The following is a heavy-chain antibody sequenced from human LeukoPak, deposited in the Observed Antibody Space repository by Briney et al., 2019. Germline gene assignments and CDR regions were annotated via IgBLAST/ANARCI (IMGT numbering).Heavy chain of an antibody. CDR2: IYSTGST. CDR3: ARVLSGYSYGVFDY. CDR1: GGSISNYY. D-gene: IGHD5-18*01. Sequence: SETLSLTCTVSGGSISNYYRSWIRQPPGKGLEWIGYIYSTGSTNYNPSLKSRVTISVDTSKNQFSLKLSPVTAADTAVYYCARVLSGYSYGVFDYWGKGTLVTVS. V-gene: IGHV4-59*01. J-gene: IGHJ4*02.